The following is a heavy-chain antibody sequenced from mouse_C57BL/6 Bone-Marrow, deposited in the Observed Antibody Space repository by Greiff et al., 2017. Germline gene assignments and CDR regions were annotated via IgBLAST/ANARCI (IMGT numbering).Heavy chain of an antibody. Sequence: QVQLKQSGPELVKPGASVKISCKASGYSFTSYYIHWVKQRPGQGLEWIGWIYPGSGNTKYNEKFKGKATLTADTSSSTAYMQLSSLTSEDSAVYYCASPLYYSNVFDYWGQGTTLTVSS. J-gene: IGHJ2*01. CDR1: GYSFTSYY. D-gene: IGHD2-5*01. CDR3: ASPLYYSNVFDY. CDR2: IYPGSGNT. V-gene: IGHV1-66*01.